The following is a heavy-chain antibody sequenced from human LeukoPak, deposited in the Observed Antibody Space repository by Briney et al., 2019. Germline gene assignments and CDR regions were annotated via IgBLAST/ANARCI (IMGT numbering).Heavy chain of an antibody. CDR2: ISGSGGIT. CDR3: AKDHTPIPTSIYFDY. V-gene: IGHV3-23*01. D-gene: IGHD3-9*01. CDR1: GFTFSSYA. J-gene: IGHJ4*02. Sequence: GGSLRLSRAASGFTFSSYAMSWVRQAPGKGLEWVSAISGSGGITYYADSVKGRFTISRDNSKNTLFLQMNSLRAEDTAVYYCAKDHTPIPTSIYFDYWGQGTLVTVSS.